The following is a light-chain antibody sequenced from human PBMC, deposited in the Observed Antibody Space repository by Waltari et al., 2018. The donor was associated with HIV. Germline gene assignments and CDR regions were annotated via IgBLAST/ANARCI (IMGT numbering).Light chain of an antibody. CDR2: DSN. J-gene: IGLJ2*01. CDR3: LLSYDGTLV. Sequence: QPVVTQEPSLTVSPGGTVIPTCDSSAEIITRGNCTYWFQRRPGQAPKTLIFDSNNRYPWTPARFAGSFLGGKAALTLTGAQPEDEAAYYCLLSYDGTLVFGGGT. CDR1: AEIITRGNC. V-gene: IGLV7-46*01.